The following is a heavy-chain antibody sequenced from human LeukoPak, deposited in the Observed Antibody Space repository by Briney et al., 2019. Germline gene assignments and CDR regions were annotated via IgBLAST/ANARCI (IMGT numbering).Heavy chain of an antibody. D-gene: IGHD3-10*01. CDR3: ARDSGSYDYYYYYGMDV. CDR2: ISSSSSTI. Sequence: GGSLRLSCAASGFTFSSFGMNWVRQAPGKGLEWVSYISSSSSTIYYADSVKGRFTISRDNSKNTLYLQMNSLRAEDTAVYYCARDSGSYDYYYYYGMDVWGQGTTVTVSS. CDR1: GFTFSSFG. J-gene: IGHJ6*02. V-gene: IGHV3-48*01.